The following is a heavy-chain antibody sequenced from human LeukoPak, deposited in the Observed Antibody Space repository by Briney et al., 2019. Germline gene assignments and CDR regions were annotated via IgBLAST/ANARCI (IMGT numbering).Heavy chain of an antibody. CDR1: GFTLSSYA. D-gene: IGHD2-2*01. V-gene: IGHV3-30*04. J-gene: IGHJ5*02. CDR3: ARERCSSTSCADNWFDP. Sequence: PGGSLRLSCAASGFTLSSYAMHWVRQAPGKGLEWVAVISYDGSNKYYADSVKGRFTISRDNSKNTLYLQMNSLRAEDTAVYYCARERCSSTSCADNWFDPWGQGTLVTVSS. CDR2: ISYDGSNK.